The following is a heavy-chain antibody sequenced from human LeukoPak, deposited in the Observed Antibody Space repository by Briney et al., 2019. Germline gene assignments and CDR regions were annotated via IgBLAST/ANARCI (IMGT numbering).Heavy chain of an antibody. Sequence: PGGSLRLSCAASGFTFSGFAMSWVRQAPGKGLEWVSAISGSGRTTYYADSVKGRFTISRDTSRNTLYLQMNSLRAEDTAVYYCARAYCSGGSCYSERGYYFDYWGQGTLVTVSS. D-gene: IGHD2-15*01. CDR1: GFTFSGFA. CDR2: ISGSGRTT. V-gene: IGHV3-23*01. J-gene: IGHJ4*02. CDR3: ARAYCSGGSCYSERGYYFDY.